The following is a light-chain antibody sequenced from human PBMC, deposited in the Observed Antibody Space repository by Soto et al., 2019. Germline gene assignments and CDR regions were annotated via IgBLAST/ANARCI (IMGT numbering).Light chain of an antibody. J-gene: IGKJ3*01. Sequence: EIVLTQSPATLSVFPGEKATLSCGASQSVSNNLAWYHQKPGQAPRPLIYGASTRATGVPARFSGSGSGTEFTLTISSLQSEYSAIYYCQQYSSWPLTFGPGTKVAIE. CDR2: GAS. V-gene: IGKV3-15*01. CDR3: QQYSSWPLT. CDR1: QSVSNN.